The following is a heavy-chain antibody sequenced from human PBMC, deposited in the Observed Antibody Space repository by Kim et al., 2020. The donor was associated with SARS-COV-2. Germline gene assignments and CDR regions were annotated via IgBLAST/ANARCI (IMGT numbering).Heavy chain of an antibody. D-gene: IGHD3-22*01. CDR3: ARTYYYDSSGYYLDY. J-gene: IGHJ4*02. Sequence: PSLKSRVTISVDTSKNQFSLKLSSVTAADTAVYYCARTYYYDSSGYYLDYWGQGTLVTVSS. V-gene: IGHV4-59*01.